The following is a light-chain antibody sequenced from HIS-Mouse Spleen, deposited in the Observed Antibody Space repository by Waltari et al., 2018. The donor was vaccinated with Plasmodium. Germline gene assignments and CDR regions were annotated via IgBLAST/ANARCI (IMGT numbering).Light chain of an antibody. J-gene: IGKJ5*01. Sequence: EIVLTQSPGTLSLSPGERATLSCRAIQSVSSSYLAWYQQKPGQAPRLLILGASSRATGIPDRFSGSGSGTDFTLTINRLEPEDFAVYYCQQYGSSLITFGQGTRLEIK. CDR1: QSVSSSY. CDR3: QQYGSSLIT. V-gene: IGKV3-20*01. CDR2: GAS.